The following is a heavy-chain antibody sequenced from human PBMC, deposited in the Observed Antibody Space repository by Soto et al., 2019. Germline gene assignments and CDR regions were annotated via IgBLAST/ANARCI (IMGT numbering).Heavy chain of an antibody. V-gene: IGHV3-23*01. D-gene: IGHD6-19*01. J-gene: IGHJ4*02. CDR1: GVTFSTYA. CDR2: ISRSGGST. Sequence: EVQLLESGGGLVQPGGSLRLSCAASGVTFSTYAMSWVRQAPGKGLEWVSAISRSGGSTYYADSVTGRFTVSRDNPENMLYLQMNSLRAEDTAVYFCAKGSASTCYFDSWGQGTLVTVSS. CDR3: AKGSASTCYFDS.